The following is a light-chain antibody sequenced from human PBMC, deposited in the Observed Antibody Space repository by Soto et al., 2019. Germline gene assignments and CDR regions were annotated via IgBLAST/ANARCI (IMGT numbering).Light chain of an antibody. Sequence: QMTQSPSTLSGSVGDRVTISCRASQTISSWLAWYQQKPRKAPKLLIYKASTLKSGVPSRFSGSGSGTEFTLTISSLQPEDSAAYYCLQDYNYPFTLGQGTKVDI. CDR3: LQDYNYPFT. J-gene: IGKJ2*01. CDR1: QTISSW. CDR2: KAS. V-gene: IGKV1-5*03.